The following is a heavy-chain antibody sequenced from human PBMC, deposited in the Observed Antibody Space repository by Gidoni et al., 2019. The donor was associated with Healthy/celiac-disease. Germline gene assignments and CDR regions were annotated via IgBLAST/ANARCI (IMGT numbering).Heavy chain of an antibody. CDR3: ARDRGGGYYDSSGYFIYYYGMDV. CDR1: GCTVSSNS. D-gene: IGHD3-22*01. Sequence: VQLVESGGGVIQPGGSLRVTCAASGCTVSSNSMTCVRQAPVRGLEWVSVIYSVGCTYYADSLKRRFTISRDNSKNTLYLQMHRLSAEATAVYYCARDRGGGYYDSSGYFIYYYGMDVWGQGTTVTVSS. J-gene: IGHJ6*02. CDR2: IYSVGCT. V-gene: IGHV3-53*01.